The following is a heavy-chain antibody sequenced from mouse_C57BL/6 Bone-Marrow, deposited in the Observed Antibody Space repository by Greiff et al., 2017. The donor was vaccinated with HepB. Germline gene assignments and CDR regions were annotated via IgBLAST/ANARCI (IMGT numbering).Heavy chain of an antibody. Sequence: EVHLVESGEGLVKPGGSLKLSCAASGFTFSSYAMSWVRQTPEKRLEWVAYLSSGGDYIYYADTVKGRFTISRDNARNTLYLQMSSLKSEDTAMYYCTREDYGSSPYWYFDVWGTGTTVTVSS. CDR3: TREDYGSSPYWYFDV. V-gene: IGHV5-9-1*02. CDR1: GFTFSSYA. D-gene: IGHD1-1*01. CDR2: LSSGGDYI. J-gene: IGHJ1*03.